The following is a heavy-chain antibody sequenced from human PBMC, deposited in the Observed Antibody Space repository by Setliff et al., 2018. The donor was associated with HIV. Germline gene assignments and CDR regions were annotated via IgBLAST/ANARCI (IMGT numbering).Heavy chain of an antibody. D-gene: IGHD5-12*01. CDR1: GFTFSSYS. Sequence: GGSLRLSCAASGFTFSSYSMNWVRQAPGKGLEWVSAISSGGEIMFYADSVKGRFTTSRDNSKNTLYLQMISLRADDTAVYYCARHSIDGWLQFYYFDYWGQGTLVTVS. J-gene: IGHJ4*02. CDR2: ISSGGEIM. V-gene: IGHV3-23*01. CDR3: ARHSIDGWLQFYYFDY.